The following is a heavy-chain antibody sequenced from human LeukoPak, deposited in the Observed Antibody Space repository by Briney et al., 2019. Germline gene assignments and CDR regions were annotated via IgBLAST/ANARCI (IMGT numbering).Heavy chain of an antibody. J-gene: IGHJ6*03. CDR1: GGTFSSYA. Sequence: GSSVKVSCKASGGTFSSYAISWVRQAPGQGLEWMGGIIPIFGTANYAQKFQGRVTITADKSTSTAYMELSSLRSEDTAVYYCARDKGPSYGRIGDYYYYYMDVWGKGTTVTISS. CDR2: IIPIFGTA. D-gene: IGHD3-16*01. V-gene: IGHV1-69*06. CDR3: ARDKGPSYGRIGDYYYYYMDV.